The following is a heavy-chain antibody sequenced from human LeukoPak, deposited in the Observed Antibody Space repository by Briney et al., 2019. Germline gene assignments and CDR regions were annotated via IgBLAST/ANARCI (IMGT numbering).Heavy chain of an antibody. CDR1: GFTFSDYA. J-gene: IGHJ4*02. V-gene: IGHV3-23*01. D-gene: IGHD2-2*01. CDR3: AKDPGVVPAHYFDY. Sequence: GGSLRLSCAASGFTFSDYAMNWVRQAPGKGLEWASGTGSTGVSTFYADSVKGRFTVSRDNSKNTLSLQMNSLRAEDTAVYYCAKDPGVVPAHYFDYWGQGTLVTVSS. CDR2: TGSTGVST.